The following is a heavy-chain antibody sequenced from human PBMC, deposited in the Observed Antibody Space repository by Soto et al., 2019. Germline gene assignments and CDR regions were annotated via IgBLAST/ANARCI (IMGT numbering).Heavy chain of an antibody. V-gene: IGHV1-2*02. Sequence: ASVKVSCKASGYTFTGYYMHWVRQAPGQGLEWMGWINPNSGGTNYSQKFQGRVTMTRDTSISTAYMELSSLRSEDTAVYYCASTSIAVAGNYYYYYMDFWGKGTTVTVSS. CDR3: ASTSIAVAGNYYYYYMDF. CDR1: GYTFTGYY. J-gene: IGHJ6*03. CDR2: INPNSGGT. D-gene: IGHD6-19*01.